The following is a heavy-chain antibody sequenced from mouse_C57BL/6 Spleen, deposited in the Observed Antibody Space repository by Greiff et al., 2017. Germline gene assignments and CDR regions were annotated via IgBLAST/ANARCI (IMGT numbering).Heavy chain of an antibody. J-gene: IGHJ4*01. Sequence: QVQLQQPGAELVRPGSSVKLSCKASGYTFTSYWMDWVKQRPGQGLEWIGNIYPSDSETHYTQKLQDTATLSVDKSSSTAYMQLSSLTSEDSAVYYCARHYLYAMDYWGQGTSVTVSS. D-gene: IGHD1-2*01. CDR3: ARHYLYAMDY. V-gene: IGHV1-61*01. CDR1: GYTFTSYW. CDR2: IYPSDSET.